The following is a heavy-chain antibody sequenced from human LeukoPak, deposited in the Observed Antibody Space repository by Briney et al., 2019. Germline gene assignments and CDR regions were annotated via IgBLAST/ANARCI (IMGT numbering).Heavy chain of an antibody. J-gene: IGHJ4*02. V-gene: IGHV1-18*01. CDR1: GYTFTSYG. CDR3: ARGPLGTHYSNYAGSGFDY. CDR2: ISAYNGNT. D-gene: IGHD4-11*01. Sequence: ASVKVSCKASGYTFTSYGISWVRQAPGQGLEWMGWISAYNGNTNYAQKLQGGVTMTTDTSTSTAYMELRSLRSDDTAVYYCARGPLGTHYSNYAGSGFDYWGQGTLVTVSS.